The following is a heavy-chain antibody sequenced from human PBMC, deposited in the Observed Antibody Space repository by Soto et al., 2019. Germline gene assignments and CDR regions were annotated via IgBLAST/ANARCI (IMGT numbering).Heavy chain of an antibody. V-gene: IGHV4-4*07. J-gene: IGHJ3*02. D-gene: IGHD2-15*01. CDR1: GGSISSYY. CDR2: IYTSGST. Sequence: PSETLSLTCTVRGGSISSYYWSWIRQPAGKGLEWIGRIYTSGSTNYNPSLKSRVTMSVDTSKNQFSLKLSSVTAADTAVYYCARGYCSGGSCYSGFLKAFDIWGQGTMVTVS. CDR3: ARGYCSGGSCYSGFLKAFDI.